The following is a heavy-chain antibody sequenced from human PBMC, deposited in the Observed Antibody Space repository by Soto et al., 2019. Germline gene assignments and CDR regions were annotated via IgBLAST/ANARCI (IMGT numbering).Heavy chain of an antibody. V-gene: IGHV1-2*02. Sequence: VQLVQSGAEVKKPGASVKVSCKTSGDSFHDYYIHWVRQAPGQGLEWMGWINPNGGVTKYAQKFQGRVTVTRDTFVRTVYMELSSLRSDDTAVYYCARESGGATATLDYYRFYMDVWGKGTTVTVSS. CDR2: INPNGGVT. D-gene: IGHD5-12*01. CDR1: GDSFHDYY. J-gene: IGHJ6*03. CDR3: ARESGGATATLDYYRFYMDV.